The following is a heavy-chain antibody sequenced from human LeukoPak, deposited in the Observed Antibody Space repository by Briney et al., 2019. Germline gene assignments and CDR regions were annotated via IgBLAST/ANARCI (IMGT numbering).Heavy chain of an antibody. Sequence: GGSLRLSCAASGFTFSSYGMHWVRQAPGKGLEWVAFIRYDGSNKYYADSVKGRFTISRDNSKNTLYLQMNSLRAEDTAVYYCARGLQRHVDTAMVSRLRDYWGQGTLVTVSS. CDR1: GFTFSSYG. V-gene: IGHV3-30*02. J-gene: IGHJ4*02. CDR3: ARGLQRHVDTAMVSRLRDY. CDR2: IRYDGSNK. D-gene: IGHD5-18*01.